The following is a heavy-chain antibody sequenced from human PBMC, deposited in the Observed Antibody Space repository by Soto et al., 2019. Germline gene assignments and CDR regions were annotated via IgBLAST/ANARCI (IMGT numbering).Heavy chain of an antibody. D-gene: IGHD3-10*01. J-gene: IGHJ3*01. CDR3: ARTKSYGAYDV. Sequence: EVKLVESGGGLDQPGGSLRLYCAVSGFTLSDYYIDWVRQAPGKGLEWLARSRDKANSFSTDYAASVKGRLSISRDDSESSVFLQMNSLRTEDTALYYCARTKSYGAYDVWGQGTVVIVSS. CDR2: SRDKANSFST. CDR1: GFTLSDYY. V-gene: IGHV3-72*01.